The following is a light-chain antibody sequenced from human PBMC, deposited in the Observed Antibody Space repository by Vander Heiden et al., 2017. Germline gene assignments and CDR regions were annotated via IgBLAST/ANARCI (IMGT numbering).Light chain of an antibody. CDR1: QSVSSY. V-gene: IGKV3-11*01. CDR2: DAS. J-gene: IGKJ4*01. Sequence: EIVLRQSPATLSLSPGERATLSCRASQSVSSYLAWYQQKPGQAPRLLIYDASNRATGIPARFSGSGSGTDFTLTIRSLEPEDFAVYYCQRRCDWALTFGGGTKVEIK. CDR3: QRRCDWALT.